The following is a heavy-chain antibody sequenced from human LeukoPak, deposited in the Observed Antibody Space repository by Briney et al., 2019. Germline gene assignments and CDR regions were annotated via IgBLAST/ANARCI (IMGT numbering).Heavy chain of an antibody. D-gene: IGHD1-14*01. CDR1: GFTFSSYA. Sequence: GGSLRLSCAASGFTFSSYAMHWVRQAPGKGLEWVAVISYDGSNKYYADSVKGRFTISRDNSKNTLYLQMNSLRAEDTAVYYCARDRAEYYYYYYMDVWGKGTTVTVSS. J-gene: IGHJ6*03. CDR3: ARDRAEYYYYYYMDV. V-gene: IGHV3-30-3*01. CDR2: ISYDGSNK.